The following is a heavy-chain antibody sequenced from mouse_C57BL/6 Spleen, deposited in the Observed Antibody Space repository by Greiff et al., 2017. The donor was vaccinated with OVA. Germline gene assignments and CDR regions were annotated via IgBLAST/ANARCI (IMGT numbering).Heavy chain of an antibody. Sequence: EVQLQESGGDLVKPGGSLKLSCAASGFTFSSYGMSWVRQTPDKRLEWVATISSGGSYTYYPDSVKGRFTISRDNAKNTLYLQMSSLKSEDTAMYYCARQYSQYYVDYWGQGTTLTVSS. J-gene: IGHJ2*01. CDR1: GFTFSSYG. CDR2: ISSGGSYT. CDR3: ARQYSQYYVDY. D-gene: IGHD2-12*01. V-gene: IGHV5-6*01.